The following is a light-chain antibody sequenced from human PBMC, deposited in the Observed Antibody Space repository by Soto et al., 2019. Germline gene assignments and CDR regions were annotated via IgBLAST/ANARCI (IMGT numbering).Light chain of an antibody. Sequence: QSVLTQPASVSGSPGQSITISCTGTSSDVGGYNYVSWYQQHPGKAPKLMIYDVSNRPSGVSNRFSGSKSGNTASLTISGLQSEDEADYDCSAYTSISTYVVGTRTKDT. CDR1: SSDVGGYNY. V-gene: IGLV2-14*01. CDR3: SAYTSISTYV. CDR2: DVS. J-gene: IGLJ1*01.